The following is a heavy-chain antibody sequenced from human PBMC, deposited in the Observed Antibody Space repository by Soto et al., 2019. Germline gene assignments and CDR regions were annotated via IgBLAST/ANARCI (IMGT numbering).Heavy chain of an antibody. D-gene: IGHD3-22*01. V-gene: IGHV2-5*02. CDR1: GFSLYTSTVG. CDR2: IYWDDDR. Sequence: QITLKESGRTLVEPTQSLTLTCTFSGFSLYTSTVGVGWVRQPRGKALEWLALIYWDDDRRYSPSLKNRLTITKDASKYQVVLTVNNMDPVDTGTYYCAHRLARGGYDAFDVWGQGILVTVSS. J-gene: IGHJ3*01. CDR3: AHRLARGGYDAFDV.